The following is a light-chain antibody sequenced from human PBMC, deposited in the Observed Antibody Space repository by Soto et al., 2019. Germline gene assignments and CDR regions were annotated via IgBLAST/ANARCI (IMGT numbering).Light chain of an antibody. CDR3: CSFAGSYSYV. CDR2: DVT. J-gene: IGLJ1*01. Sequence: QSALTQPRSVSASPGQSVTISCTGTSSDVGRYDYVSWYQQHPGKAPKLIVYDVTELPSGVPDRFSGAKSGNTASLTISGLQAEDEADYSCCSFAGSYSYVFGTGTKVTVL. CDR1: SSDVGRYDY. V-gene: IGLV2-11*01.